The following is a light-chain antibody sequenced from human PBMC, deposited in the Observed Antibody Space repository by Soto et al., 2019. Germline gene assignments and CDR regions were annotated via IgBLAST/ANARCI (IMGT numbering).Light chain of an antibody. V-gene: IGLV3-21*04. CDR1: NIGSKS. CDR3: QVWDSSSDPG. Sequence: SYELTQPPSVSVAPGKTARITCGGNNIGSKSVHWYQQKPGQAPVLVIYYDSDRPSGIPERFSGSNSGNTATLTISRVEAGDEADYYCQVWDSSSDPGFGTGTKVTVL. J-gene: IGLJ1*01. CDR2: YDS.